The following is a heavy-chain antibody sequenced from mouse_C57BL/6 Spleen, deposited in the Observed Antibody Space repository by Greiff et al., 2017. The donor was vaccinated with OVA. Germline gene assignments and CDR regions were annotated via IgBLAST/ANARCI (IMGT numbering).Heavy chain of an antibody. J-gene: IGHJ2*01. Sequence: EVKLVESGEGLVKPGGSLKLSCAASGFTFSSYAMSWVRQTPEKRLEWVAYLSSGGDYIYYADTVKGRFTISRDNARNTLYLQMSSLKSEDTAMYYCTRGGNPYFDYWGQGTTLTVSS. CDR1: GFTFSSYA. CDR3: TRGGNPYFDY. D-gene: IGHD6-1*01. V-gene: IGHV5-9-1*02. CDR2: LSSGGDYI.